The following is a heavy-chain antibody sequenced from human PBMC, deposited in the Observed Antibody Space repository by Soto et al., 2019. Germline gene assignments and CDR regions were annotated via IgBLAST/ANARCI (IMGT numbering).Heavy chain of an antibody. CDR3: AKDRYLPDY. J-gene: IGHJ4*02. Sequence: EVQLLESGGGLVQPGGSLRLSCEASGFTFSSYAMSWVRQAPGKGLEWVSAISGSGGSTYYADSAKGRFTISRDNSKNTLYLQLNSLIAEDTAVYYCAKDRYLPDYWGQGTLVTVSS. CDR1: GFTFSSYA. D-gene: IGHD1-26*01. CDR2: ISGSGGST. V-gene: IGHV3-23*01.